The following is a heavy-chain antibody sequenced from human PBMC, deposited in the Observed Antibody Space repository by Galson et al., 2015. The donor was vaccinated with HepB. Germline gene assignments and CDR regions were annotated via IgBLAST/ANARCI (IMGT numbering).Heavy chain of an antibody. CDR3: ARIGAWGDLFEA. CDR2: IDWDDDK. J-gene: IGHJ3*01. CDR1: GFSLSTDGVR. D-gene: IGHD7-27*01. V-gene: IGHV2-70*04. Sequence: PALVKPTQTLTLTCTFSGFSLSTDGVRVGWIRQSPGKALEWVARIDWDDDKFYRTSLKTRLTISKDPSKNQVVLTMTNMDPVDTGTYYCARIGAWGDLFEAWGQGKMGAVSS.